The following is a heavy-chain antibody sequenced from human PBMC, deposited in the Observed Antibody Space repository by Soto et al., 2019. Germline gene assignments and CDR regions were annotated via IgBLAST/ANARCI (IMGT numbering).Heavy chain of an antibody. CDR2: SSATGSGT. D-gene: IGHD3-10*01. CDR1: GFTFRSYG. V-gene: IGHV3-23*01. J-gene: IGHJ4*02. CDR3: AKDRRAGGNYGFYSDF. Sequence: EVQLLESGGGLVQPGGSLRLSCAASGFTFRSYGMTWVRQAPGKGLELVSFSSATGSGTYYADSVKGRFTISRDNSKNTLYLQMTSLRADDTAVYYCAKDRRAGGNYGFYSDFWGQGALVIVSS.